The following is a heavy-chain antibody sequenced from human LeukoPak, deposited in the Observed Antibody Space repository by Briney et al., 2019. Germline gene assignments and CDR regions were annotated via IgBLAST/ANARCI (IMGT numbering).Heavy chain of an antibody. CDR2: ISYDGSNK. CDR3: AKDSSYSSGYSYGYYFDY. CDR1: GFTFSSYG. Sequence: GGSLGLSCAASGFTFSSYGMHWVRQAPGKGLEWVAVISYDGSNKYYADSVKGRFTISRDNSKNTLYLQMNSLRAKDTAVYYCAKDSSYSSGYSYGYYFDYWGQGTLVTVSS. V-gene: IGHV3-30*18. J-gene: IGHJ4*02. D-gene: IGHD5-18*01.